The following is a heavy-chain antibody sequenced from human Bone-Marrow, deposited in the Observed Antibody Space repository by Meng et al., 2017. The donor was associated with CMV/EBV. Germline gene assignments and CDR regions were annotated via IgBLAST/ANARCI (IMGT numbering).Heavy chain of an antibody. D-gene: IGHD1/OR15-1a*01. J-gene: IGHJ5*02. CDR2: IKQDGSEK. V-gene: IGHV3-7*01. CDR3: ARGEQISRS. Sequence: GESLKISCAASGFTFSSYWMSWVRQAPGKGLEWVANIKQDGSEKYYVDSVKGRFTISRDNSRNTLYLQMNSLRAEDTAVYYCARGEQISRSWGQGTLVTVSS. CDR1: GFTFSSYW.